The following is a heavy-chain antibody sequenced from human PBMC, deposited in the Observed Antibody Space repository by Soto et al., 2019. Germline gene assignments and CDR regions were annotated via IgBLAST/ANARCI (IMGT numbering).Heavy chain of an antibody. D-gene: IGHD1-26*01. CDR1: EFTFSAYW. CDR3: AKDEVGAIYYYYYGMNV. CDR2: INRDGSNT. J-gene: IGHJ6*02. Sequence: GGSLRLSCAASEFTFSAYWMHWVRQAPGKGLVWLSRINRDGSNTNYADSVKGRFTISRDNSKNTLYLQMNSLRAEDTAVYYCAKDEVGAIYYYYYGMNVWGQGTTVTVSS. V-gene: IGHV3-74*01.